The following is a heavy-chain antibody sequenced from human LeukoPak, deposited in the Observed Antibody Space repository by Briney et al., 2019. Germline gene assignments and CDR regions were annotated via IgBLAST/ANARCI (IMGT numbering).Heavy chain of an antibody. D-gene: IGHD2-2*01. CDR1: GYTFTGYY. J-gene: IGHJ5*02. V-gene: IGHV1-2*02. Sequence: ASVKVSCKASGYTFTGYYMHWVRQAPGQGLEWMGWIKPNSGGTNYAQKFQGRVTMTRDTSIDTAYMELSRLTSDDTAVYYCARDRITDCSTTSCTIANWFDPWGQGTLVTVSS. CDR3: ARDRITDCSTTSCTIANWFDP. CDR2: IKPNSGGT.